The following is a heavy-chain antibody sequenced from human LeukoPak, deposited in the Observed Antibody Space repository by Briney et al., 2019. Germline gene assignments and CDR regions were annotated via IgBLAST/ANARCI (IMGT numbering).Heavy chain of an antibody. CDR3: ASRIADKDY. CDR1: GAYFTNYY. Sequence: SETLSLTCTVSGAYFTNYYWSFIRQPPGKGLEWIGYIYSSGTTNSNPSLRSRVSMSVDTSKNQFSLKLSSVTAADTAVYYCASRIADKDYWGQGTLVTVSS. D-gene: IGHD6-13*01. CDR2: IYSSGTT. J-gene: IGHJ4*02. V-gene: IGHV4-59*12.